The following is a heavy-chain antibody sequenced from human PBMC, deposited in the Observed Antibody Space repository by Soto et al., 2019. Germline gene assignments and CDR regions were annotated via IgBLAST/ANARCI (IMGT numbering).Heavy chain of an antibody. CDR3: AREGDYGGWFDP. CDR1: GYTFTSYA. Sequence: ASVKVSCKASGYTFTSYAMHWVRQAPGQRLEWMGWINAGNGNTKYSQKFQGRVTITRDTSASTAYMELSSLRSEDTAVYYCAREGDYGGWFDPWGQGTLVTVSS. J-gene: IGHJ5*02. V-gene: IGHV1-3*01. CDR2: INAGNGNT. D-gene: IGHD4-17*01.